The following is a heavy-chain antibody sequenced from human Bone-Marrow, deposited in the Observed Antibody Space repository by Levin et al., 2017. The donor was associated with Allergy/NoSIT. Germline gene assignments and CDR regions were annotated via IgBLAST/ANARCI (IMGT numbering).Heavy chain of an antibody. J-gene: IGHJ4*02. CDR2: ISGSGGST. CDR1: GFTFSSYV. V-gene: IGHV3-23*01. D-gene: IGHD3-9*01. Sequence: PGGSLRLSCAASGFTFSSYVMNWVRRAPGKGLEWVSLISGSGGSTYYADSVKGRFTISRDNSKNTLFLQMSSLRAEDTAVYYCATDPSDYDILTGYSLFDYWGQGTLVTVSS. CDR3: ATDPSDYDILTGYSLFDY.